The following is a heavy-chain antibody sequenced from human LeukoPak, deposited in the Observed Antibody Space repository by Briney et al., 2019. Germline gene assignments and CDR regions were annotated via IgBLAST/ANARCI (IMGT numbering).Heavy chain of an antibody. CDR3: ARGLRPYWGSGSYLNNY. CDR2: MNPNSGNT. J-gene: IGHJ4*02. D-gene: IGHD3-10*01. Sequence: ASVKVSCKASGYTFTSYDINWVRQATGQGLEWMGWMNPNSGNTGYAQKFQGRVTITRNTSISTAYMELSSLRSEDTAVYYCARGLRPYWGSGSYLNNYWGQGTLVTVSS. CDR1: GYTFTSYD. V-gene: IGHV1-8*03.